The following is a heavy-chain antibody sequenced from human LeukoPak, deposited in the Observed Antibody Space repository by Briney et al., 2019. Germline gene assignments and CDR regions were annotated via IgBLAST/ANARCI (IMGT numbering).Heavy chain of an antibody. D-gene: IGHD4-17*01. CDR2: ISSSGSTI. Sequence: TTGGSLRLSCAASGFTFSDYYMSWIRQAPGKGLEWVSYISSSGSTIYYADSVKGRFTISRDNAKNSLYLQMNSLRAEDTAVYYCARLDYGDGRKYYYYYMDVWGKGTTVTISS. CDR1: GFTFSDYY. V-gene: IGHV3-11*01. CDR3: ARLDYGDGRKYYYYYMDV. J-gene: IGHJ6*03.